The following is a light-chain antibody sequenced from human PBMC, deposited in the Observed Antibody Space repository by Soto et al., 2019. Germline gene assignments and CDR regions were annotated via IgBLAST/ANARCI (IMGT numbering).Light chain of an antibody. V-gene: IGKV3-20*01. Sequence: ETVLTQSPGTLSLSPGERATLSCRASQTIRSNYLAWYRQTPGQAPRLLIYGASNRATGIADRFSGSGSGKYFTLIISRLEPEDFALYYCQQYGSSPWTFGHGNKVEIK. CDR3: QQYGSSPWT. CDR1: QTIRSNY. CDR2: GAS. J-gene: IGKJ1*01.